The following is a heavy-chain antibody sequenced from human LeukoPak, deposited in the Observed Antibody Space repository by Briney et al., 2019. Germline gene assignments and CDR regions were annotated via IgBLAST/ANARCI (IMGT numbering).Heavy chain of an antibody. CDR3: AVPGSSFYPAPFDW. CDR2: LSGRGRDT. V-gene: IGHV3-23*01. Sequence: GGSLRLSCVASGRTFSNYAMSWVRQAPGKGLEWLSALSGRGRDTYYADSVRGRFTISRDETMKKLYLQIKRPRAEDSAGYYCAVPGSSFYPAPFDWWGQGILVTVSS. CDR1: GRTFSNYA. J-gene: IGHJ4*01. D-gene: IGHD2/OR15-2a*01.